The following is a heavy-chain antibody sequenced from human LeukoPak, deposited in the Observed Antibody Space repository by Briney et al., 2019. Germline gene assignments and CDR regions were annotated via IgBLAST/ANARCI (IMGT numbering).Heavy chain of an antibody. J-gene: IGHJ6*04. CDR3: ARDPGYCSGGSCNYYCGMDV. Sequence: SETLSLTCAVSGGSISSGGYSWSWIRQPPGKGLEWIGYIYHSGSTYYNLSLKSRVTISVDRSKNQFSLKLSSVTAADTAVYYCARDPGYCSGGSCNYYCGMDVWGKGTTVTVSS. V-gene: IGHV4-30-2*01. CDR2: IYHSGST. D-gene: IGHD2-15*01. CDR1: GGSISSGGYS.